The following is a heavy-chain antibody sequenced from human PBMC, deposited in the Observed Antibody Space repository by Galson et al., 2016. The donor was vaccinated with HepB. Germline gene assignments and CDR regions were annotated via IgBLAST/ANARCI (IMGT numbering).Heavy chain of an antibody. Sequence: SLRPSCAASGFNFNDFYMHWVRQAPGKGLECISYISPRGATTYYADSVKGRFTVSRDNAKNSVYLQMDLLTVDDTAIYYCVKDRRWHFDLWGRGTLVSVSS. J-gene: IGHJ2*01. CDR1: GFNFNDFY. CDR2: ISPRGATT. CDR3: VKDRRWHFDL. V-gene: IGHV3-11*01.